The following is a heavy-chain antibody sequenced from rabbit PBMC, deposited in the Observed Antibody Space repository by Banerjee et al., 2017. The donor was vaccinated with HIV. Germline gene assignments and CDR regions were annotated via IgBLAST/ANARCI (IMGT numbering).Heavy chain of an antibody. CDR3: ARDEDAGRDGWNFGV. CDR2: INTSSGNT. Sequence: QEQLEESGGDLVKPEGSLTLTCTASGFSFSNKYVMCWVRQAPGKGLEWIACINTSSGNTVYASWAKGRFTISKTSSTTVTLQMTSLTAADTATYFCARDEDAGRDGWNFGVWGQGTLVTVS. CDR1: GFSFSNKYV. D-gene: IGHD4-2*01. V-gene: IGHV1S45*01. J-gene: IGHJ4*01.